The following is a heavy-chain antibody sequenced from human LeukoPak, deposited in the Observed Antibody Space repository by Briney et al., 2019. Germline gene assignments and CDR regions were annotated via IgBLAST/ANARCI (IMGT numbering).Heavy chain of an antibody. CDR1: GFNFNTYG. V-gene: IGHV3-33*01. CDR2: TWYDGSIK. CDR3: TRGYYGSGKFDY. D-gene: IGHD3-10*01. Sequence: GGSLRLSCRASGFNFNTYGIHWVRQAPGEGLEWVAVTWYDGSIKYYGDSVKGRFTISRDNTKNTVYLQMNSLRAEDTAVYYCTRGYYGSGKFDYWGQGTLLTVSS. J-gene: IGHJ4*02.